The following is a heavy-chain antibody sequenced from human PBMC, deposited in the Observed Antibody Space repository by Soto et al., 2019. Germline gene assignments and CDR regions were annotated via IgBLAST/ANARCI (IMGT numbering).Heavy chain of an antibody. CDR3: ARDIGRGGNWFFDL. V-gene: IGHV3-21*01. J-gene: IGHJ2*01. Sequence: EVQLVESGGGLVKPGGSLRLSCAASGFIFSSYHMNWVRQAPGKGLGWVASISGNRDHIYYSDSLKGRFTISRDNTKNSLYLQMNSLSAEDTAVYYCARDIGRGGNWFFDLWGRGTLVTVSS. CDR1: GFIFSSYH. D-gene: IGHD3-16*01. CDR2: ISGNRDHI.